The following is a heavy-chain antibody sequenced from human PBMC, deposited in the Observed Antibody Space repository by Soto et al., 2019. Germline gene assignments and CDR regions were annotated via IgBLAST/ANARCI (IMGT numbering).Heavy chain of an antibody. Sequence: GGSLRLSCAASGFTFSDSAMNWVRQAPGKGLEWVSGLSGSGVSTYYADSVKGRFTISRDNSKNTLYLEMNSLRAEDTAVYYCAKPLRGFWRESMDVWGQGTTVTV. CDR2: LSGSGVST. J-gene: IGHJ6*02. V-gene: IGHV3-23*01. D-gene: IGHD1-1*01. CDR3: AKPLRGFWRESMDV. CDR1: GFTFSDSA.